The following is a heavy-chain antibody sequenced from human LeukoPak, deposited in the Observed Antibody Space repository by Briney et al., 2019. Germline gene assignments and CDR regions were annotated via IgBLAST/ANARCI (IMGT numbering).Heavy chain of an antibody. CDR2: ITIGSYI. CDR1: GFIFSSYG. CDR3: ARGSGHTIDY. D-gene: IGHD6-19*01. Sequence: PGGSLRLSCAASGFIFSSYGMHWVRQAPGKGLEWISSITIGSYIYYAGSVKGRFAISRDNTKNSLYLQMNSLRVEDTAVYYCARGSGHTIDYWGQGTLVTVSS. V-gene: IGHV3-21*01. J-gene: IGHJ4*02.